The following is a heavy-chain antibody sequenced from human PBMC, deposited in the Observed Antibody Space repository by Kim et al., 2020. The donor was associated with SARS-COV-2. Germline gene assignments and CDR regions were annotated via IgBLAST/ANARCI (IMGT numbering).Heavy chain of an antibody. CDR3: AKDQGWGSYYSYFQH. Sequence: GGSLRLSCAASGFTFSSYGMHWVRQAPGKGLEWVAVISYDGSNKYYADSVKGRFTISRDNSKNTLYLQMNSLRAEDTAVYYCAKDQGWGSYYSYFQHWGQGTLVTVSS. CDR2: ISYDGSNK. D-gene: IGHD1-26*01. CDR1: GFTFSSYG. J-gene: IGHJ1*01. V-gene: IGHV3-30*18.